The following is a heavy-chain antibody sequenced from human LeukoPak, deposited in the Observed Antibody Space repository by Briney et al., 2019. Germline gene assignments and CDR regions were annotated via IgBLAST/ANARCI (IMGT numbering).Heavy chain of an antibody. CDR1: GFTFTSYD. J-gene: IGHJ4*02. CDR3: ASCSSGYKFGDY. CDR2: MNPNNGNT. D-gene: IGHD3-22*01. V-gene: IGHV1-8*01. Sequence: ASVKVSCKASGFTFTSYDINWVRQAGGQGLEWMGWMNPNNGNTGYAQKFQGRVTMTRDTSISTAYMELRGLRSEDTAVYYCASCSSGYKFGDYWGQGTLVTVSS.